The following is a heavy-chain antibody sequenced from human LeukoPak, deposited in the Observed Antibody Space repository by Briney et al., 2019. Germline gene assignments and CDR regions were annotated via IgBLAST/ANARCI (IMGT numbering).Heavy chain of an antibody. J-gene: IGHJ3*01. CDR3: ARSSYSSSSSV. D-gene: IGHD6-6*01. V-gene: IGHV3-7*03. Sequence: GGSLRLSCAVSGFTFSGFWMSWSRQAPGKGLEWVASINSDGSEGYYADVVKGRFTISGDNAKNSLYLQINSLRAEDTAVYYCARSSYSSSSSVWGQGTMVTVSS. CDR1: GFTFSGFW. CDR2: INSDGSEG.